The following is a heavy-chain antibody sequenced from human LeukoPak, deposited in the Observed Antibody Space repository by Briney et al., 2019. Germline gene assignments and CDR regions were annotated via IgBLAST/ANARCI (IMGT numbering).Heavy chain of an antibody. Sequence: ASVKVSCKASGYTFTSYDINWVRQTTGQGLEWMGWTYPNSGNTGYAQKFQGRVTMTRNTSISTAYMELSSLRSEDTAVYYCARGPDWGPLEDWGQGTLVTVSS. D-gene: IGHD7-27*01. J-gene: IGHJ4*02. CDR3: ARGPDWGPLED. CDR2: TYPNSGNT. CDR1: GYTFTSYD. V-gene: IGHV1-8*01.